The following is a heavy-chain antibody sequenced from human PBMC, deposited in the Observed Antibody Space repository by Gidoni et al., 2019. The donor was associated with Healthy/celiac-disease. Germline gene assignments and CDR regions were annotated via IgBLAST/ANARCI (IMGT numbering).Heavy chain of an antibody. D-gene: IGHD4-17*01. V-gene: IGHV4-59*01. J-gene: IGHJ6*02. CDR1: GGSISSYY. CDR2: IYYSGST. CDR3: ARVSLFHYGDYSYYYYYGMDV. Sequence: QVQLQESGPGLVKPSEPLSLTCTVSGGSISSYYWRWIRQPPGKGLEWIGYIYYSGSTNYNPSLKSRVTISVDTSKNQFSLKLSSVTAADTAVYYCARVSLFHYGDYSYYYYYGMDVWGQGTTVTVSS.